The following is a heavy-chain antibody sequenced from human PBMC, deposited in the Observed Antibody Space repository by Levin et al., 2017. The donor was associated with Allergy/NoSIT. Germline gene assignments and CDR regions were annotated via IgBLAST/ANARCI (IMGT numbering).Heavy chain of an antibody. D-gene: IGHD1-1*01. CDR3: AKGDNVDYFDY. V-gene: IGHV3-30*18. CDR2: ISYDGSNK. J-gene: IGHJ4*02. CDR1: GFTFSSYG. Sequence: GGSLRLSCAASGFTFSSYGMHWVRQAPGKGLEWVAVISYDGSNKYYADSVKGRFTISRDNSKNTLYLQMNSLRAEDTAVYYCAKGDNVDYFDYWGQGTLVTVSS.